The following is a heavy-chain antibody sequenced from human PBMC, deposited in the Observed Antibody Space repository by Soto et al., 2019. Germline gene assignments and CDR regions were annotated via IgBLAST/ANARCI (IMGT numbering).Heavy chain of an antibody. V-gene: IGHV1-69*01. Sequence: QVKLVQSGAEVKKPGSSVKVSCKASGGTFSSYAISWVRQAPGQGLEWMGGISPIFGTANYAQKFQGRVTITADESTSTAYMELGSLRSEDTAVYYCASTPSGDYPPGYYFDYWGQGTLVTVSS. CDR3: ASTPSGDYPPGYYFDY. J-gene: IGHJ4*02. CDR1: GGTFSSYA. D-gene: IGHD4-17*01. CDR2: ISPIFGTA.